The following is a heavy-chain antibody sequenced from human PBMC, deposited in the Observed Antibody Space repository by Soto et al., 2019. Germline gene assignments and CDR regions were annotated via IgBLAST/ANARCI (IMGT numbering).Heavy chain of an antibody. D-gene: IGHD4-17*01. CDR3: ARRYGDYAPPFAAFDI. CDR1: GGTFSSYA. CDR2: IIPIFGTA. J-gene: IGHJ3*02. Sequence: QVQLVQSGAEVKKPGSSVKVSCKASGGTFSSYAISWVRQAPGQGLEWMGGIIPIFGTANYAQKFQGRVTITADESTSTAYMELSSLRSEDTAVYYCARRYGDYAPPFAAFDIWGQGTMVTVSS. V-gene: IGHV1-69*12.